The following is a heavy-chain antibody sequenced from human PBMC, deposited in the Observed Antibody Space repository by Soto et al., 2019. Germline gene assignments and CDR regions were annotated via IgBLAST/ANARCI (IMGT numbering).Heavy chain of an antibody. V-gene: IGHV3-23*01. CDR3: AKRDAGSGRSPPLINY. Sequence: EVQLLESGGGLVQPGGSLRLSCAASGFTFSSYSMNWVRQAPGKGLEWVASVGGGGDNTFYADSVKGRFTISRDDSQNTLYLQMNSLRAEDPAVYFCAKRDAGSGRSPPLINYCGQGTLVTVSS. CDR1: GFTFSSYS. J-gene: IGHJ4*02. D-gene: IGHD3-10*01. CDR2: VGGGGDNT.